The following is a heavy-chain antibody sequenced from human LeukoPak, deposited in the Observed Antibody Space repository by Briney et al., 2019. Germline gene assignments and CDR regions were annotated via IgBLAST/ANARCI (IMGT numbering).Heavy chain of an antibody. CDR3: ARARGQWLVLNLDY. J-gene: IGHJ4*02. D-gene: IGHD6-19*01. CDR2: MNPNSGGT. Sequence: ASVRVSCKASVYTVTGYDVHCGRRSPGQQRKGMGWMNPNSGGTNYAQKFQGRVTMTRDTSISTDYMELSRLRSDDTAVYYCARARGQWLVLNLDYWGQGTLVTVSS. V-gene: IGHV1-2*02. CDR1: VYTVTGYD.